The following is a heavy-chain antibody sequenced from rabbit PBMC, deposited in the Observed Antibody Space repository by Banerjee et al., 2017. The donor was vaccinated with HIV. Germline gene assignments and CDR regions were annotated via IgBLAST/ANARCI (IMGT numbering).Heavy chain of an antibody. CDR2: IYAGNSGST. CDR1: GFSFNSGYD. V-gene: IGHV1S40*01. J-gene: IGHJ6*01. D-gene: IGHD1-1*01. CDR3: ARDSATSFSSYGMDL. Sequence: QSLEESGGGLVKPGASLTLTCKASGFSFNSGYDMCWVRQAPGKGLEWIACIYAGNSGSTYSATWAKGRFTISKTSSTTVTLQMTSLTAADTATYFCARDSATSFSSYGMDLWGPGTLVTVS.